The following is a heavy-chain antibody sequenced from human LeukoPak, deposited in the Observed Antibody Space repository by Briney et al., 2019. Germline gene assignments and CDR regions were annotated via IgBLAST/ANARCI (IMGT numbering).Heavy chain of an antibody. V-gene: IGHV3-9*01. CDR2: ISWNSGSI. Sequence: PGGSLRLSCAASGFTFDDYAMHWVRQAPGKGLEWVSGISWNSGSIGYADSVKGRFTISRDNAKNSLYLQMNSLRAEDTALYYCAKVSNPMAHVPSKAGAFDIWGQGTMVTVSS. D-gene: IGHD2-2*01. J-gene: IGHJ3*02. CDR3: AKVSNPMAHVPSKAGAFDI. CDR1: GFTFDDYA.